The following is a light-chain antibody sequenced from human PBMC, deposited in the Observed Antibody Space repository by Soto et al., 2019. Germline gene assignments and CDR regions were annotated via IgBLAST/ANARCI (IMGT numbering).Light chain of an antibody. Sequence: DIQMTQSPSSLSASVGDRVTITCRASQGIRNDLGWYQQKPGKAPKRLIYAASSLQSGAPSRFSGSGSGTDFSLTISSLHPEDVATYYCQQVDSYPRTFGQGTKVDIK. V-gene: IGKV1-17*01. CDR2: AAS. CDR3: QQVDSYPRT. CDR1: QGIRND. J-gene: IGKJ1*01.